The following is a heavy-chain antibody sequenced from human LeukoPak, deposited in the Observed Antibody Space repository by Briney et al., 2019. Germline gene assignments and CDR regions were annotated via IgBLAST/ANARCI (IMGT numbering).Heavy chain of an antibody. CDR2: IYPGDSDT. J-gene: IGHJ4*02. D-gene: IGHD3-22*01. Sequence: RGESLKISCKGSGYSFTSYWIGWVRQMPGKGLEWMGIIYPGDSDTRYSPSFQGQVTISADKSISTAYLQWSSLKASDTAMYYCARQWGYYYDSSGYHDGPLDYWGQGTLVTVSS. CDR1: GYSFTSYW. V-gene: IGHV5-51*01. CDR3: ARQWGYYYDSSGYHDGPLDY.